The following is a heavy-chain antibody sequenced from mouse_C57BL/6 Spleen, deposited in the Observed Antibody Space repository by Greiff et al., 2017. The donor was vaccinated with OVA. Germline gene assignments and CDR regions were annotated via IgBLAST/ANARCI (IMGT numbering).Heavy chain of an antibody. CDR1: GYTFTSYW. CDR3: ARHYSNYVYYAMDY. J-gene: IGHJ4*01. D-gene: IGHD2-5*01. V-gene: IGHV1-64*01. CDR2: IHPNSGST. Sequence: QVQLQQSGAELVKPGASVKLSCKASGYTFTSYWMHWVKQRPGQGLEWIGMIHPNSGSTNYNEKFKSKATLTVDKSSSTAYMQLSSLTSEDSAVYYCARHYSNYVYYAMDYWGQGTSVTVSS.